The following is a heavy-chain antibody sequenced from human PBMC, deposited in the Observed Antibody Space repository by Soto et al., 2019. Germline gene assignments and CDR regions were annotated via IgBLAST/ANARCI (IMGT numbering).Heavy chain of an antibody. J-gene: IGHJ6*03. CDR1: GYTFTSYG. D-gene: IGHD2-2*01. CDR3: ARGCGSSTSCYEGGFYYYYYMDV. Sequence: GASVKVSCKASGYTFTSYGISWVRQAPGQGLERMGWISAYNGNTNYAQKLQGRVTMTTDTSTSTAYMELRSLRSDDTAVYYCARGCGSSTSCYEGGFYYYYYMDVWGKGTTVTVSS. V-gene: IGHV1-18*01. CDR2: ISAYNGNT.